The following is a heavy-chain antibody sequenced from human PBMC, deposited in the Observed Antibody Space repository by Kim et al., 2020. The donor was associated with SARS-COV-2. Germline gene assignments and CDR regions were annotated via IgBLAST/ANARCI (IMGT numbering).Heavy chain of an antibody. CDR2: ISDSGGST. J-gene: IGHJ4*02. V-gene: IGHV3-23*01. CDR3: VLNNYDILTGYDSSFDY. CDR1: GFTFSSYA. D-gene: IGHD3-9*01. Sequence: GGSLRLSCAASGFTFSSYAMSWVRQAPGKGLEWVSAISDSGGSTYYADSVKGRFTISRDNSKNTLYLQMNSLRAEDTAVYYCVLNNYDILTGYDSSFDYCGQRTLVTVSS.